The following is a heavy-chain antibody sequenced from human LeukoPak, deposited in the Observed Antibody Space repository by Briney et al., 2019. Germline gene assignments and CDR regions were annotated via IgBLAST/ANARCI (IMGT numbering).Heavy chain of an antibody. D-gene: IGHD5/OR15-5a*01. CDR2: ISGSGGST. CDR3: AKGRGYSVYDYDY. Sequence: GVSLRLSCAASGFPFRSYAMSWVRQARGKGLEWVSDISGSGGSTYYADSVKGRFTISRDNSKNTLSLHMHSLRGEDTAVYYCAKGRGYSVYDYDYWGQGTLVTVSS. CDR1: GFPFRSYA. J-gene: IGHJ4*02. V-gene: IGHV3-23*01.